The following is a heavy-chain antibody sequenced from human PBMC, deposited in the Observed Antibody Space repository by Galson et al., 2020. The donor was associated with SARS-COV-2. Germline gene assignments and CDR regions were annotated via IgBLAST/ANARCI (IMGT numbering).Heavy chain of an antibody. V-gene: IGHV4-59*13. CDR2: ISNSGST. CDR3: ARDWVDLSSSYYGLDV. Sequence: SETLSLTCTVSGDSISNFYWSWIRQPPGKGLEWLGYISNSGSTNYNPSLKSRVTISVDRSKNQFSLKLSSVTAADTAVYYCARDWVDLSSSYYGLDVWGQGTAVTVSS. CDR1: GDSISNFY. J-gene: IGHJ6*02. D-gene: IGHD3-16*02.